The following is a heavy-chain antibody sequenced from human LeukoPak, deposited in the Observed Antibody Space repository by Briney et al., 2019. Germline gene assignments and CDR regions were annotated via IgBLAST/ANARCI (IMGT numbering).Heavy chain of an antibody. CDR2: INHSGST. D-gene: IGHD3-10*01. CDR3: AXGXTMXRGVRTTRAFDI. Sequence: PSETLSLTCAVYGGSFSGYYWSWIRQPPGKGLEWIGEINHSGSTNYNPSLKSRVTISVDTSKNQFSLKLSSVTAADTAVYYCAXGXTMXRGVRTTRAFDIWGQGTMVTVSS. CDR1: GGSFSGYY. V-gene: IGHV4-34*01. J-gene: IGHJ3*02.